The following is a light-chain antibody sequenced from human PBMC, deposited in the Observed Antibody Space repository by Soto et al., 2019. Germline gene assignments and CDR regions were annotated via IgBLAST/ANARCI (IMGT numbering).Light chain of an antibody. Sequence: EIVLTQSPATLSLSPGERATLSCRASQSVSRFLAWYQQKPGQAPRLLIYDASNRAAGIPARFSGSGSGTDFTLTISSLEPEDFAVYYCHRRGNSWTFGQGTKLEIK. CDR2: DAS. CDR1: QSVSRF. J-gene: IGKJ2*02. V-gene: IGKV3-11*01. CDR3: HRRGNSWT.